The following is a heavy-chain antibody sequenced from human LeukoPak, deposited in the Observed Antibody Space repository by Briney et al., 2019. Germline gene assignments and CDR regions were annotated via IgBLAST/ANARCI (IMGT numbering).Heavy chain of an antibody. CDR3: ARAVRQLLYYFDY. Sequence: SETLSLTCIVSGGSINNHYWTWIRQTPGKGLERIGDIHYTGTTKYNPSLKSRVTISIDTSKNQFSLELSSVTAADTAVYYCARAVRQLLYYFDYWGQGTLVTVSS. CDR2: IHYTGTT. D-gene: IGHD2-2*01. CDR1: GGSINNHY. J-gene: IGHJ4*02. V-gene: IGHV4-59*11.